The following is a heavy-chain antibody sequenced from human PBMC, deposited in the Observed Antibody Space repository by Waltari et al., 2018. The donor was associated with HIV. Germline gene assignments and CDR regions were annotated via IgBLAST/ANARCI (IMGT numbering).Heavy chain of an antibody. CDR1: GGSFSGYY. J-gene: IGHJ4*01. CDR2: INHSGTT. V-gene: IGHV4-34*01. D-gene: IGHD3-9*01. Sequence: QEQLQQWGAGLLTPSEPLSLTCAVYGGSFSGYYLNWVRQPPGKGLEWIGEINHSGTTNYNPSLKSRVTMSVDTSKRQFSLKLNSVTAADTAVYFCAYSYLTGSTLHPFWGQGTLVTVSS. CDR3: AYSYLTGSTLHPF.